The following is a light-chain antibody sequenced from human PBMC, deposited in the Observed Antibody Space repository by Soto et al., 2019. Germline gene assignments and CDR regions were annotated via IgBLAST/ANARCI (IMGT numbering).Light chain of an antibody. CDR1: QSVSSN. V-gene: IGKV3-15*01. CDR3: QHYNIWPPGT. CDR2: GAS. J-gene: IGKJ1*01. Sequence: EIVMTQSPATLSVSPGGRATLSCRASQSVSSNLAWYQQKPGQAPRLLIYGASTRATGIPARFSGSGSGTEFTLTISYLQFEDFAVYYCQHYNIWPPGTFVQGTKVEIK.